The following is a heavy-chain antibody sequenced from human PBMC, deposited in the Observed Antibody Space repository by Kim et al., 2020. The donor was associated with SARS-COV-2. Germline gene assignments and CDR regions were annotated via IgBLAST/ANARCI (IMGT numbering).Heavy chain of an antibody. J-gene: IGHJ4*02. CDR1: GDSIISDSYY. V-gene: IGHV4-39*01. D-gene: IGHD6-19*01. CDR2: IFYSGST. CDR3: ARRPKSSETGLEAGRGYYFDQ. Sequence: SETLSLTCSVSGDSIISDSYYWAWIRQPPGKGLEWAGSIFYSGSTYYNPSLKSRATISIDPAKNQFSLKLTSATATDTALYFCARRPKSSETGLEAGRGYYFDQWGQGTLVTVSS.